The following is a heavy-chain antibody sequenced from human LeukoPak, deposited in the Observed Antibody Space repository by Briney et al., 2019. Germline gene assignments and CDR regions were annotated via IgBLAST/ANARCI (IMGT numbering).Heavy chain of an antibody. CDR2: IYYSGST. CDR1: GGSISSSSYY. CDR3: ARQDTGMVRGIHWYFDL. V-gene: IGHV4-39*01. J-gene: IGHJ2*01. D-gene: IGHD5-18*01. Sequence: SETLSLTCTVSGGSISSSSYYWGWIRQPPGKGLEWIGSIYYSGSTYYNPSLKSRVTISVDTSKNQFSLKLSSVTAADTAVYYCARQDTGMVRGIHWYFDLWGRGTLVTVSS.